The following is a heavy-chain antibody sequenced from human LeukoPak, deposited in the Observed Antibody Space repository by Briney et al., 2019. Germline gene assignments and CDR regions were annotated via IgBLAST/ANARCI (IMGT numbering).Heavy chain of an antibody. CDR2: INHSGST. D-gene: IGHD3-10*01. CDR1: VGSFSGYY. J-gene: IGHJ5*02. Sequence: SETLSLTCAVYVGSFSGYYWSWIRQPPGKGLEWIGEINHSGSTSYNPSLKSRVTISVDTSKNQFSLKLSSVTAADTAVYYCAREKGSGSPYGWFDPWGQGTLVTVSS. V-gene: IGHV4-34*01. CDR3: AREKGSGSPYGWFDP.